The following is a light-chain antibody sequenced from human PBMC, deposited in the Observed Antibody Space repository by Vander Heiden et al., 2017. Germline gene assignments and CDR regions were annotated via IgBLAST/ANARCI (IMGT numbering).Light chain of an antibody. V-gene: IGKV1-39*01. Sequence: DIQITQSPSSLPASLGDRVTITCRASQSISSYLNWYQQKPGKSPKLLIYCASSLQSGVPSRFSGSGSGTDFTLTISSLQPEDFATYYCQQSYSTPYTFGQGTKLEIK. J-gene: IGKJ2*01. CDR1: QSISSY. CDR3: QQSYSTPYT. CDR2: CAS.